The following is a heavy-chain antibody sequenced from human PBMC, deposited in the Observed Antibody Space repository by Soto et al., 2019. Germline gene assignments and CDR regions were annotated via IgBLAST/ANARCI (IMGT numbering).Heavy chain of an antibody. Sequence: QVQLQQWGAGLLKPSETLSLTCAVYGGFVSSGSYYWSWIRQPPGKGLEWIGEMSHSGGTHFNPSLKRRVTISVDMSKSKFPLRMSSVTAADTALYYCARVERGTATTVVDAFDIWGPGTMVTVSS. CDR3: ARVERGTATTVVDAFDI. CDR1: GGFVSSGSYY. D-gene: IGHD1-1*01. V-gene: IGHV4-34*01. J-gene: IGHJ3*02. CDR2: MSHSGGT.